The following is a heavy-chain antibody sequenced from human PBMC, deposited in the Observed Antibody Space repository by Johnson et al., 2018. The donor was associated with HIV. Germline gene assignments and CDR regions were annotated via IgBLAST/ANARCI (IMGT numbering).Heavy chain of an antibody. CDR3: AREQGQYDAFDI. CDR2: ISSSGGTR. V-gene: IGHV3-11*04. Sequence: QVQLVESGGGLVKPGGSLRLSCAASGFNFSDYYMTWIRQAPGKGLEWVSDISSSGGTRYYSDYVKGRFTISRDNAKNSLYLQMNSRRAEDTAIFYCAREQGQYDAFDIWGQGTMVTVSS. J-gene: IGHJ3*02. CDR1: GFNFSDYY. D-gene: IGHD2-2*01.